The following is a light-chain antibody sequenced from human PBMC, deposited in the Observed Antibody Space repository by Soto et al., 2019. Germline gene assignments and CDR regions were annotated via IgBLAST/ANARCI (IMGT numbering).Light chain of an antibody. CDR1: QSVSSY. J-gene: IGKJ2*01. Sequence: EIVLTQSPATLSLSPGERATLSCRASQSVSSYLAWYQQKPGQAPRLLFYDASNRATGIPARFSGSASGTDITLATSSLEPQDSAVYYCQQRSNWPPYTFGQGTKLEIK. CDR3: QQRSNWPPYT. CDR2: DAS. V-gene: IGKV3-11*01.